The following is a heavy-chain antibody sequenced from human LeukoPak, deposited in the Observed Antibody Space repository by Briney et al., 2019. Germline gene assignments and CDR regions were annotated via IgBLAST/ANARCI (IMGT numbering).Heavy chain of an antibody. CDR3: ARGRPPFNFDY. CDR1: GFTVSSNY. Sequence: GGSLRLSCVASGFTVSSNYMSWVRQAPGKGLEWVSVIYSGGNTYYADSVEGRFTISRDNSKNTLYLQMNSLRAEDTAVYYCARGRPPFNFDYWGQGTLVTVSS. J-gene: IGHJ4*02. V-gene: IGHV3-53*01. CDR2: IYSGGNT.